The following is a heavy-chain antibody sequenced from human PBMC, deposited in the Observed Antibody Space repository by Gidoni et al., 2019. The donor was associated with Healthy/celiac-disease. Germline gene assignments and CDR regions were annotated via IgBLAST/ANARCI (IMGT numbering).Heavy chain of an antibody. CDR2: IYSGGST. CDR3: ARDRSGSGWYLGGYDY. Sequence: EVQLVESGGGSIQPGGSLRPSCSASVFTVSSNYMSWVRQAPGKGLEWVSVIYSGGSTYYADSVKGRFTISRDNSKNALYLQMNSLRAEDTAVYYCARDRSGSGWYLGGYDYWGQGTLVTVSS. CDR1: VFTVSSNY. V-gene: IGHV3-53*01. D-gene: IGHD6-19*01. J-gene: IGHJ4*02.